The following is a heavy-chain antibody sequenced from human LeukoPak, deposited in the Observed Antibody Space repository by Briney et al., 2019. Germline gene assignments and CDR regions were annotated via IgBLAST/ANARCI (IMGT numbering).Heavy chain of an antibody. V-gene: IGHV3-23*01. J-gene: IGHJ4*02. CDR2: ISGSGGST. D-gene: IGHD3-22*01. CDR1: GFTFSSYA. Sequence: GGSLRVSCAASGFTFSSYAMSWVRQAPGNGLEWVSAISGSGGSTYYADSVKGRFTISRDNSKNTLYLQMNSLRAEDTAVYYCARDSSGFDYWGQGTLVTVSS. CDR3: ARDSSGFDY.